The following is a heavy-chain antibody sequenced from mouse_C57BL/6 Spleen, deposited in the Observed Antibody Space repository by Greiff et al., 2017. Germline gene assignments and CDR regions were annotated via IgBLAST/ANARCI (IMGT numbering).Heavy chain of an antibody. J-gene: IGHJ2*01. CDR3: AKGYYGSSYGFDY. V-gene: IGHV1-52*01. CDR2: IDPSDSET. D-gene: IGHD1-1*01. Sequence: VKLQQPGAELVRPGSSVKLSCKASGYTFTSYWMHWVKQRPIQGLEWIGNIDPSDSETHYNQKFKDKATLTVDKSSSTAYMQLSSLTSEDSAVYYCAKGYYGSSYGFDYWGQGTTLTVSS. CDR1: GYTFTSYW.